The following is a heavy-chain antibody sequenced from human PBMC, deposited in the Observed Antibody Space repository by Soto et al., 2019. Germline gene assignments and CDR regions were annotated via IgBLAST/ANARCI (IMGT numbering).Heavy chain of an antibody. CDR2: ISAYNGDT. CDR3: VRDPDGHIDFDY. V-gene: IGHV1-18*01. Sequence: ASVKVSCKASGYTFTSYGISWVRQAPGQGLEWMSWISAYNGDTNYAQKVQGRVTMTTDTSTSTAFMELRSLRFDDTAAYYCVRDPDGHIDFDYWGQGTLVTVSS. J-gene: IGHJ4*02. CDR1: GYTFTSYG.